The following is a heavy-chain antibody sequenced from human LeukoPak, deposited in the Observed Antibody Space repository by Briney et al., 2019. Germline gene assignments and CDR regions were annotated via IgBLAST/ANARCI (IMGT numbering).Heavy chain of an antibody. Sequence: PSQTLSLTCTVSGGSISSGSYYWSWIRQPAGKGLEWIGRIYTGGSTNYNPSLKSRVTISVDTSKNQFSLKLSSVTAADTAVYYCARDGESYSSSWYYNWFDPWGQGTLVTVSS. D-gene: IGHD6-13*01. CDR2: IYTGGST. CDR1: GGSISSGSYY. J-gene: IGHJ5*02. CDR3: ARDGESYSSSWYYNWFDP. V-gene: IGHV4-61*02.